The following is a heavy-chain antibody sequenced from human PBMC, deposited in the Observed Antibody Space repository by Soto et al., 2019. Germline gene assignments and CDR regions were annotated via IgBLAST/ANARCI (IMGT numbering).Heavy chain of an antibody. CDR2: INHLGSI. V-gene: IGHV4-34*01. CDR3: ARGGISHWAYFYYMDV. Sequence: SETLSLTCVVSGGSLSDYFWSWIRQPPGMALEWIGEINHLGSINYNPSLKSRVTMSVDTSKNQFSLTLNSVTAADTATYYCARGGISHWAYFYYMDVWGRGTTVTVSS. J-gene: IGHJ6*03. CDR1: GGSLSDYF. D-gene: IGHD2-21*01.